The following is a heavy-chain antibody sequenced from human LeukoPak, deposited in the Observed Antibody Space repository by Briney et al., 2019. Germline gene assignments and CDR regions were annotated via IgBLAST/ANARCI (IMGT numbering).Heavy chain of an antibody. V-gene: IGHV3-23*01. CDR2: ISGSGGST. D-gene: IGHD2-2*01. Sequence: GGSLRLSCAASGFTFSSYAMSWVRQAPGKGLEWVPTISGSGGSTYYADSVKGRFTISRDNSKNTLYLQMNSLRAEDTAVYYCAKLGLIVVVPAAIRGPFDYWGQGTLVTVSS. CDR3: AKLGLIVVVPAAIRGPFDY. CDR1: GFTFSSYA. J-gene: IGHJ4*02.